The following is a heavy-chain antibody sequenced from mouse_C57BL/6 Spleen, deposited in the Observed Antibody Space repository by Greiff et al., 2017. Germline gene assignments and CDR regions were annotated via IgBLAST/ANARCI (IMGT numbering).Heavy chain of an antibody. Sequence: VQLKQSGPGMVKPSQSLSLTCTVTGYSITSGYDWHWIRHFPGNKLEWMGYISYSGSTNYNPSLKSRISITHDTSKNHFFLKLNSVTTEDTATYYCARAGGRYFDVWGTGTTVTVSS. CDR1: GYSITSGYD. J-gene: IGHJ1*03. V-gene: IGHV3-1*01. CDR2: ISYSGST. CDR3: ARAGGRYFDV. D-gene: IGHD4-1*01.